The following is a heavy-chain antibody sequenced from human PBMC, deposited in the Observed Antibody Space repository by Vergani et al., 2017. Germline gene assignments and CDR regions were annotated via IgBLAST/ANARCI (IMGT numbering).Heavy chain of an antibody. CDR3: ARHIFSGSDTTFDS. J-gene: IGHJ4*02. D-gene: IGHD1-26*01. Sequence: QLQLQESGPGLVKPSETLSLTCAVSGYSISSGYYWGWIRQPPGKGLEWIGSNYHSGSTYYNPSLKSRVTISVDTSKNQFSLKLSSVTAADTAVYYCARHIFSGSDTTFDSWGQGTLVTVSS. V-gene: IGHV4-38-2*01. CDR1: GYSISSGYY. CDR2: NYHSGST.